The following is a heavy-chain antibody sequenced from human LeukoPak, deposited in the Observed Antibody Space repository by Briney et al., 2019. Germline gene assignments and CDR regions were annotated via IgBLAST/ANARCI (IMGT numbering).Heavy chain of an antibody. CDR3: ARVVVNEYYFDY. Sequence: GGSLRLSCAASGFTFSNYWIHWVRQAPGKGLVWVSRINSDGSSTSYADSVKGRFTISRDNAKNTLYLQMNSLRAEDTAVYYCARVVVNEYYFDYWGQGTLVTVSS. CDR2: INSDGSST. J-gene: IGHJ4*02. CDR1: GFTFSNYW. V-gene: IGHV3-74*01. D-gene: IGHD2-15*01.